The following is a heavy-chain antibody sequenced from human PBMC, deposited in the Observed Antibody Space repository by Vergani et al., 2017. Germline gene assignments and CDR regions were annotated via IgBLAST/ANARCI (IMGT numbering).Heavy chain of an antibody. D-gene: IGHD3-10*01. J-gene: IGHJ6*02. CDR2: ISGSGGST. Sequence: EVQLLESGGGLVQPGGSLRLSCAASGFTFSSYAMSWVRQAPGKGLEWVSAISGSGGSTYYADSVKGRFTISRDNSKNTLYLQMNSLRAEDTAVYYCAKEGYYGSGSQGVGMDVWGQGTTVTVSS. CDR1: GFTFSSYA. CDR3: AKEGYYGSGSQGVGMDV. V-gene: IGHV3-23*01.